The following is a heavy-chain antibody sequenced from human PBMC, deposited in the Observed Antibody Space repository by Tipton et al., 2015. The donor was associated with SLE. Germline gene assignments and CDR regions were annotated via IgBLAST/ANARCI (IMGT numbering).Heavy chain of an antibody. Sequence: TLSLTCTVSGGSIFISNGYWSWIRQSPGKGLEWIGYSYYSGSTTYNPSLKSRLTISVDTSKNQFSLKLSSVSAADTAVYYCARTSYYGLVHSWGQGTLVTVSS. D-gene: IGHD3-10*01. J-gene: IGHJ4*02. CDR3: ARTSYYGLVHS. CDR1: GGSIFISNGY. CDR2: SYYSGST. V-gene: IGHV4-61*01.